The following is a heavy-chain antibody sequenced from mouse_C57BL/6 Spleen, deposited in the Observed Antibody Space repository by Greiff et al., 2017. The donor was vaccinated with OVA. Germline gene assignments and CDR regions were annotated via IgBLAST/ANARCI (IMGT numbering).Heavy chain of an antibody. V-gene: IGHV5-4*01. CDR3: ARDGGLHAMDY. CDR2: ISDGGSYT. CDR1: GFTFSSYA. D-gene: IGHD2-4*01. J-gene: IGHJ4*01. Sequence: EVKLVESGGGLVKPGGSLKLSCAASGFTFSSYAMSWVRQTPEKRLEWVATISDGGSYTYYPDNVKGRFTISRDNAKNNLYLQMSHLKSEDTAMYYCARDGGLHAMDYWGQGTSVTVSS.